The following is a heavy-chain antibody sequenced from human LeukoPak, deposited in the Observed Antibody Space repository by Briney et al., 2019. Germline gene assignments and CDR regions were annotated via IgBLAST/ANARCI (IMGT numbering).Heavy chain of an antibody. V-gene: IGHV3-48*01. D-gene: IGHD5/OR15-5a*01. Sequence: HPGGSLSLSCAASGFTFSSYSWNWVRQAPGKGLEWVSYISSSSSTIYYADSVKGRFTISRDNAKNSLYLQMNSLRAEDTAVYYCARAGSTFDYWGQGTLVTVSS. CDR3: ARAGSTFDY. CDR1: GFTFSSYS. CDR2: ISSSSSTI. J-gene: IGHJ4*02.